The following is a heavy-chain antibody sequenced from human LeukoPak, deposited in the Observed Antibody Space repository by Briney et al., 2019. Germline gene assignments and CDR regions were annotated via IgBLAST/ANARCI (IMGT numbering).Heavy chain of an antibody. V-gene: IGHV3-7*03. CDR3: ARDSGRFYIDY. D-gene: IGHD5-12*01. CDR1: GFTSSHYW. Sequence: GGSLRLSCAASGFTSSHYWMTWVRQAPGKGLEWVANIKQDGSEKYYVDSLKGRFTISRDNAKNSLYLQINSLRADDTAIYYCARDSGRFYIDYWGQGTLVTVSS. J-gene: IGHJ4*02. CDR2: IKQDGSEK.